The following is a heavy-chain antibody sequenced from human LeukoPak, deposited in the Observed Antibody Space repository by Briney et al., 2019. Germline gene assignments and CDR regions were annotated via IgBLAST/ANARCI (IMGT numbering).Heavy chain of an antibody. CDR1: GFTFSSYS. Sequence: GGSLRLSCAASGFTFSSYSMNWVRQAPGKGLEWVSSISSSSSYIYYADSVKGRFTISRDNAKNSLYLQMNSLRAEDTAVYYCARVQSTMVRGVIISFLSLWGQGTLVTVSS. D-gene: IGHD3-10*01. V-gene: IGHV3-21*01. J-gene: IGHJ4*02. CDR3: ARVQSTMVRGVIISFLSL. CDR2: ISSSSSYI.